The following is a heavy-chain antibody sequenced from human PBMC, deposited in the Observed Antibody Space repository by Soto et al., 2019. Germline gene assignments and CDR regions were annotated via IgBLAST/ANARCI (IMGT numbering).Heavy chain of an antibody. V-gene: IGHV5-10-1*01. CDR2: IDPSDSYT. CDR1: GYTFSAFW. CDR3: ARVYKNWFDP. J-gene: IGHJ5*02. Sequence: PGESLKISCKTSGYTFSAFWIHWVRQVPGKGLEWLGKIDPSDSYTNYSPSFEGHITISTDNSITTAYLQWSSLRASDTALYFCARVYKNWFDPWAQGTMV. D-gene: IGHD1-1*01.